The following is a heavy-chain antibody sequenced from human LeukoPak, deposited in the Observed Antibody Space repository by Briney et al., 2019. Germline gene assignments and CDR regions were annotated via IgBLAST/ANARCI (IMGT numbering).Heavy chain of an antibody. J-gene: IGHJ5*02. CDR2: IIPIFGTA. D-gene: IGHD3-9*01. Sequence: SVKVSCKASGGTFSSYAISWVRQAPGQGLEWMGGIIPIFGTANYAQKFQGRVTITADESTSTAYMELSSLRSEDTAVYYCARDGVRYDILTGPHNWFDPWGQGTLVTVSS. CDR1: GGTFSSYA. CDR3: ARDGVRYDILTGPHNWFDP. V-gene: IGHV1-69*01.